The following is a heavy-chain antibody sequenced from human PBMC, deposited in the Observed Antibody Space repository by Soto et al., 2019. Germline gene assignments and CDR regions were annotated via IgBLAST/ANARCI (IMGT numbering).Heavy chain of an antibody. CDR3: ARPTAMGNYYYYGMDV. CDR1: GYTFTSYY. Sequence: ASVKVSCKASGYTFTSYYMHWVRQAPGQGLEWMGIINPSGGSTSYAQKFQGRVTMTRDTSTSTVYMELSSLRSEDTAVYYCARPTAMGNYYYYGMDVWGQGTTVNVSS. V-gene: IGHV1-46*01. CDR2: INPSGGST. J-gene: IGHJ6*02. D-gene: IGHD5-18*01.